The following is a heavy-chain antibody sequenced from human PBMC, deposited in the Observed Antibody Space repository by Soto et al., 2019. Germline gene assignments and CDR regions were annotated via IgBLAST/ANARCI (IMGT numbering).Heavy chain of an antibody. D-gene: IGHD3-22*01. V-gene: IGHV1-69*13. CDR3: AREYAYYYDSSGYPFDY. J-gene: IGHJ4*02. CDR2: IIPIFGTA. CDR1: GYTFSSYA. Sequence: SVKVSCKASGYTFSSYAISWVRQAPGQGLEWMGGIIPIFGTANYAQKFQGRVTITADESTSTAYMELSSLRSEDTAVYYCAREYAYYYDSSGYPFDYWGQGTLVTVSS.